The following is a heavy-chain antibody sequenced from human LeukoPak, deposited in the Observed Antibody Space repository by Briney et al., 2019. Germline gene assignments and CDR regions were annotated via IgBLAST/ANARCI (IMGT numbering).Heavy chain of an antibody. Sequence: ASVKVSCKASGYTFTGYYMHWVRQAPGQGLEWMGWINPNSGGTNYAQKFQGRVTMTRDTSISTAYMELSRLRSDDTAVCYCARDSGSSTGLLTSYYYYYMDVWGKGTTVTVSS. D-gene: IGHD6-6*01. J-gene: IGHJ6*03. CDR2: INPNSGGT. CDR3: ARDSGSSTGLLTSYYYYYMDV. CDR1: GYTFTGYY. V-gene: IGHV1-2*02.